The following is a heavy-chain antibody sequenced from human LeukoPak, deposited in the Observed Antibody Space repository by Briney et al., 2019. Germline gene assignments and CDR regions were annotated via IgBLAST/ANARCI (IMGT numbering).Heavy chain of an antibody. CDR2: ISYDGSNK. D-gene: IGHD2-2*01. CDR1: GFTFSGYA. V-gene: IGHV3-30*09. Sequence: GGSLRLSCAASGFTFSGYAMHWVRQAPGKGLEWVAVISYDGSNKYYADSVKGRFAISRDNSKNTLYLQMNSLRAEDTAVYYCARDFLPNIVVVPAAIDYWGQGTLVTVSS. J-gene: IGHJ4*02. CDR3: ARDFLPNIVVVPAAIDY.